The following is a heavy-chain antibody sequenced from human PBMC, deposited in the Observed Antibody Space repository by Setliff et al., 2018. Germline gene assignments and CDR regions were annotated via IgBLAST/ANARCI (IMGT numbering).Heavy chain of an antibody. D-gene: IGHD3-3*01. CDR2: ISSSSYI. CDR3: ARDTYTIFGVVPSEAHAFDI. V-gene: IGHV3-21*01. CDR1: GFTFSSYS. J-gene: IGHJ3*02. Sequence: GESLKISCAASGFTFSSYSMNWVRQAPGKGLEWVSSISSSSYIYYADSVKGRFTISRDNAKNSLYLQMNSLRAEDTAVYYCARDTYTIFGVVPSEAHAFDIWGQGTMVTVSS.